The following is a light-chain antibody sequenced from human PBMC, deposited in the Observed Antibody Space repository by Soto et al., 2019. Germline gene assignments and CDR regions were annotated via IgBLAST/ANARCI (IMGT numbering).Light chain of an antibody. V-gene: IGKV1-39*01. CDR1: QTVNTY. Sequence: IQVTQSPASLSASIGYRVTITCRSSQTVNTYLHWYQQKPGKAPKLLIYAASNLQSGVPSRFSGSGSGTDFTLTISSLQPEDFATYYCQQSYSTPELTFGGGTKVDIK. CDR3: QQSYSTPELT. J-gene: IGKJ4*01. CDR2: AAS.